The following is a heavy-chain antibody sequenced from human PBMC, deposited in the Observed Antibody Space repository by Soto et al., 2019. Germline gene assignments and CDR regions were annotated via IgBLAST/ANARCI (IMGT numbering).Heavy chain of an antibody. D-gene: IGHD6-13*01. CDR3: ARGPQSSSLSG. Sequence: SETLSLTCTVSGCSISSSSYYWGWIRQPPGKGLEWIGSIYYSGSTYYNPSLKSRVTISVDTSKNQFSLKLSSVTAADTAVYYCARGPQSSSLSGWGQGTLVTVSS. CDR1: GCSISSSSYY. J-gene: IGHJ4*02. V-gene: IGHV4-39*01. CDR2: IYYSGST.